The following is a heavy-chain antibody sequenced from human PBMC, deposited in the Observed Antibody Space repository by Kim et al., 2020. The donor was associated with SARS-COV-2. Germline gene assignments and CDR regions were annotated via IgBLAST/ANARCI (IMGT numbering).Heavy chain of an antibody. J-gene: IGHJ4*02. CDR1: GGSISSSSYY. D-gene: IGHD2-21*01. CDR2: IYYSGST. Sequence: SETLSLTCTVSGGSISSSSYYWGWIRQPPGKGLEWIGSIYYSGSTYYNPSLKSRVTISVDTSKNQFSLKLSSVTAADTAVYYCASPAYCGGDCYKEAFDYWGQGTLVTVSS. V-gene: IGHV4-39*01. CDR3: ASPAYCGGDCYKEAFDY.